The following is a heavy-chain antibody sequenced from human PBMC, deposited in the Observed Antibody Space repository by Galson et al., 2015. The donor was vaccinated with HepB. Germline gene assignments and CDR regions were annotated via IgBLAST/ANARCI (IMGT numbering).Heavy chain of an antibody. Sequence: SVKVSCKASGGTFSSYAISWVRQAPGQGLEWMGGIIPILGIANYAQKFQGRVTITAGKSTSTAYMELSSLRSEDTAVYYCARGSRDGYKRYLIDYWGQGTLVTVSS. D-gene: IGHD5-24*01. J-gene: IGHJ4*02. V-gene: IGHV1-69*10. CDR3: ARGSRDGYKRYLIDY. CDR1: GGTFSSYA. CDR2: IIPILGIA.